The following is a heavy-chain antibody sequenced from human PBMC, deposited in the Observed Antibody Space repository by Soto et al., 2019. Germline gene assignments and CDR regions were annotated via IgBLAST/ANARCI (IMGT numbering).Heavy chain of an antibody. D-gene: IGHD1-26*01. V-gene: IGHV3-23*01. CDR1: GFTSSSYA. CDR3: AIDKAIVGAFDY. Sequence: PGGSLRLSCAASGFTSSSYAMSWVRQAPGKGLEWVSAISGSGGSTYYADSVKGRFTISRDNSKNTLYLRMNSLRAEDTAVYYCAIDKAIVGAFDYWGQRTLVTVFS. J-gene: IGHJ4*02. CDR2: ISGSGGST.